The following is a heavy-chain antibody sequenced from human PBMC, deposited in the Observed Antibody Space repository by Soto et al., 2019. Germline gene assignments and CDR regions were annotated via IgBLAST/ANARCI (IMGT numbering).Heavy chain of an antibody. CDR3: ARGHLGYSSSWSGFDY. V-gene: IGHV4-34*01. D-gene: IGHD6-13*01. CDR1: DGSFSGYY. J-gene: IGHJ4*02. CDR2: INHSGGT. Sequence: QVQLQQWGAGLLKPSETLSLTRAVYDGSFSGYYWSWIRQPPGKGLEWIGEINHSGGTNYNPSLESRVTISVDASKNQCSLKLTSVTAADTAVYYCARGHLGYSSSWSGFDYWGQGTLVTVSS.